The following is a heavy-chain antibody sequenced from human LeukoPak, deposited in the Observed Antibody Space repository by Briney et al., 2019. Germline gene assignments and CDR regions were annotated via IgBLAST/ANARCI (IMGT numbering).Heavy chain of an antibody. CDR2: INWNGGST. CDR1: GFTFDDYG. D-gene: IGHD3-3*01. Sequence: GGSLRLSCAASGFTFDDYGMSWVRQAPGKGLEWVSGINWNGGSTGYADSVKGRFTISRDNAKNSLYLQMNSLRAEDTALYYCARDRGWGTIFPDGDYMDVWGQGTMVTVSS. V-gene: IGHV3-20*04. CDR3: ARDRGWGTIFPDGDYMDV. J-gene: IGHJ3*01.